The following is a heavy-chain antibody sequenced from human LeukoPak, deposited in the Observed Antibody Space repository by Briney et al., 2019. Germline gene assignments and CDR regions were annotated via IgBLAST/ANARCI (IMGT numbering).Heavy chain of an antibody. CDR3: ARLGPGLNFFYLDF. CDR2: INQDGSET. D-gene: IGHD3-10*01. Sequence: GGSLRLSCAVSGFTPISYWMTWVRQAPGKGLEWVANINQDGSETFYVDSVKGRFSISRDNAKNSLYLQMNSLRAEDTALYYCARLGPGLNFFYLDFWGQGTLVTVSS. V-gene: IGHV3-7*01. CDR1: GFTPISYW. J-gene: IGHJ4*02.